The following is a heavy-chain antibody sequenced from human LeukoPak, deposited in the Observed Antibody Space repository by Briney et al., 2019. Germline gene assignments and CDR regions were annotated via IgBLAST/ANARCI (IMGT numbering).Heavy chain of an antibody. D-gene: IGHD3-22*01. CDR1: GGSISSYY. CDR2: IYYSGST. V-gene: IGHV4-59*01. Sequence: SETLSLTCTVSGGSISSYYWSWIRQPPGKGLEWIGYIYYSGSTNYNPSLKSRVTISVDTSKNQFSLELSSVTAAHTTLSYCAFGSGYYYYGGQGTRVTVFS. J-gene: IGHJ4*02. CDR3: AFGSGYYYY.